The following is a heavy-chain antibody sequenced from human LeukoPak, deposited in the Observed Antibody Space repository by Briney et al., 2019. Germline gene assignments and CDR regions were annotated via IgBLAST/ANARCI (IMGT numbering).Heavy chain of an antibody. Sequence: GGSLRLSCAASGFPFSSYGMGWVSHAPGEGLVWVSRVHGDGNNIGYADSVKGRFTIFRDNAKNTLYLQMNSLRPDDTAVYYCARARVGDPTDYWGQGTLVTVSS. CDR2: VHGDGNNI. CDR1: GFPFSSYG. D-gene: IGHD1-26*01. J-gene: IGHJ4*02. V-gene: IGHV3-74*01. CDR3: ARARVGDPTDY.